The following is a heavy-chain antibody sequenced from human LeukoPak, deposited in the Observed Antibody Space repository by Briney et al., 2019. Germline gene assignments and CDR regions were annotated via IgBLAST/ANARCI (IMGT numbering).Heavy chain of an antibody. CDR3: ARSAATNSDY. D-gene: IGHD5-24*01. CDR2: ISSSSSYI. Sequence: GGSLRLSCATSGFIFSSYSMIWVRQAPGKGLEWVSSISSSSSYIYWADSVKGRFTISRDNAKNSLYLQMTSLRAEDTAVYYCARSAATNSDYWGQGTLVTVSS. J-gene: IGHJ4*02. CDR1: GFIFSSYS. V-gene: IGHV3-21*01.